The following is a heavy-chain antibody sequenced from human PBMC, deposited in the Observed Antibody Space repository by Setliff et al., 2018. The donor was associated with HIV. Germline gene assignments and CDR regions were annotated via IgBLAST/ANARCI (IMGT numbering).Heavy chain of an antibody. J-gene: IGHJ4*02. CDR1: GYTFINYH. V-gene: IGHV1-18*01. D-gene: IGHD1-26*01. Sequence: GASVKVSCKASGYTFINYHITWVRQAPGQGLEWVGSISASSVNTNYTQGRVTMTTDISTSTAYMELRSLRSDDTAVYYCARGGPYYYFDYWGQGALVTVSS. CDR3: ARGGPYYYFDY. CDR2: ISASSVNT.